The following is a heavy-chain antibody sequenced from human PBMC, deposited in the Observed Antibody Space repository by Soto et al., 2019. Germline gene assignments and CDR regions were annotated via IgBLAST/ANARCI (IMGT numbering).Heavy chain of an antibody. CDR3: ARPDHSSGWSALVY. CDR1: GGTFSSYT. D-gene: IGHD6-19*01. V-gene: IGHV1-69*13. Sequence: GASVKVSCKASGGTFSSYTISWVRQAPGQGLEWMGRIIPIFGTANYAQKFQGRVTITADESTSTAYMELSSLRSEDTAVYYCARPDHSSGWSALVYWGQGTLVTVSS. CDR2: IIPIFGTA. J-gene: IGHJ4*02.